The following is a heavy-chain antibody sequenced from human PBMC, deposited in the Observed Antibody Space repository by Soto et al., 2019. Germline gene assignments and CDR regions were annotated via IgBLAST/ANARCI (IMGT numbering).Heavy chain of an antibody. Sequence: EVQLLESGGGLVKPGGSLRLSCAASEFTFTYAWMSWVRQAPGKGLEWVGRIKSKTDGGTTDYAAPVKGRFTISRDESQNPLYLKLNSRTTEGTAVYYCTSLYYGHWGQGTLVTVSS. D-gene: IGHD3-16*02. CDR2: IKSKTDGGTT. J-gene: IGHJ4*02. CDR3: TSLYYGH. V-gene: IGHV3-15*01. CDR1: EFTFTYAW.